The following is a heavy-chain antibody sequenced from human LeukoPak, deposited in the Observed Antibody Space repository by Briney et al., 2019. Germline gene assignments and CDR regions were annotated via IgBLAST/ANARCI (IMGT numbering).Heavy chain of an antibody. CDR1: GYTFTSYD. D-gene: IGHD3-22*01. J-gene: IGHJ4*02. Sequence: GASVKVSCKASGYTFTSYDINWVRQATGQGLEWMGWMNPNSGNTGYAQKFQGRVTMTRNTSISTAYMELSSLRSEDTAVYYCARGATYYYDSSGYYPRDFDYWGQGTLATVSS. V-gene: IGHV1-8*01. CDR3: ARGATYYYDSSGYYPRDFDY. CDR2: MNPNSGNT.